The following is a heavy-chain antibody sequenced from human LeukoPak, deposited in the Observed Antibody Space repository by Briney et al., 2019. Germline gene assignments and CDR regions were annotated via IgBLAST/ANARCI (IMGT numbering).Heavy chain of an antibody. CDR1: GGSFSGYY. D-gene: IGHD5-18*01. V-gene: IGHV4-34*01. CDR3: ARGIQLWLNWFDP. CDR2: INHSGST. J-gene: IGHJ5*02. Sequence: SETLSLTCAVYGGSFSGYYWSWIRQPPGKGLEWIGEINHSGSTNYNPSLKSRVTISVDTSKNQFSLKLSSVTAADTAVYYCARGIQLWLNWFDPWGQGTLVTVSS.